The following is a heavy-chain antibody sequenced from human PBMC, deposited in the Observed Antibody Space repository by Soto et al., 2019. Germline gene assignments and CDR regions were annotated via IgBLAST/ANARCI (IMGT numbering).Heavy chain of an antibody. CDR1: GGSISSGGYY. CDR2: IYYSGST. D-gene: IGHD6-6*01. J-gene: IGHJ6*02. Sequence: PSETLSLTCTVSGGSISSGGYYWSWIRQHPGKGLEWIGYIYYSGSTYYNPSLKSRVTISVDTSKNQFSLKLSSVTAADTAVYYCAREGRARPYYYYGMDVWGQGTTVTVSS. V-gene: IGHV4-31*03. CDR3: AREGRARPYYYYGMDV.